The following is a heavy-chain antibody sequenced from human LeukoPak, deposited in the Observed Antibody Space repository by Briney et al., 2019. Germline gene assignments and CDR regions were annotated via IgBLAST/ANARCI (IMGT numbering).Heavy chain of an antibody. CDR2: ISSGGNT. CDR1: GFTVSSNS. D-gene: IGHD3-10*01. J-gene: IGHJ4*02. Sequence: GGSLRLSCKVSGFTVSSNSWSWVRQAPGKGLEWVSFISSGGNTDHSDSVKGRFTISRDNAKNSLYLQMNSLRAEDTAVYYCARDQYYYGWVYWGQGTLVTVSS. V-gene: IGHV3-53*01. CDR3: ARDQYYYGWVY.